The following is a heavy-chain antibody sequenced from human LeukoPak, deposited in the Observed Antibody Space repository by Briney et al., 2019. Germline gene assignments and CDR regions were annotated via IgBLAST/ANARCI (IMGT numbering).Heavy chain of an antibody. J-gene: IGHJ4*02. D-gene: IGHD1-7*01. V-gene: IGHV3-74*01. CDR2: IKVNGDDL. Sequence: PGGSLRLSCGASGFNFRDDWMHWVRQAPGKGLVWLSGIKVNGDDLGYADSVRGRFTISRDNDKNTLYLQMGSLRAEDTAVYYCVRDAPGTTPFDHWGQGTLVTVSS. CDR1: GFNFRDDW. CDR3: VRDAPGTTPFDH.